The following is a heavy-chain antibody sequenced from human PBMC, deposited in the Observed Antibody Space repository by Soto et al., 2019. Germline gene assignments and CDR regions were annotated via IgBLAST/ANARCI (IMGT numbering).Heavy chain of an antibody. D-gene: IGHD2-2*01. CDR1: GFTFSNSW. CDR3: VKVLARGVGVPRFYFDS. J-gene: IGHJ4*02. CDR2: INADGTST. V-gene: IGHV3-74*01. Sequence: GGSLRLSCAASGFTFSNSWMHWVRQVSGKGLEWVSRINADGTSTSYADSVKGRFTISRDDAKNTLYLHVNSLRAEDTAVYYCVKVLARGVGVPRFYFDSWGQGALVIVS.